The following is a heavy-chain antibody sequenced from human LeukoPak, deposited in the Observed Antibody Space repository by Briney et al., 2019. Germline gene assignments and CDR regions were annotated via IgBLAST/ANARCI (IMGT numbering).Heavy chain of an antibody. D-gene: IGHD1-26*01. J-gene: IGHJ5*02. V-gene: IGHV4-34*01. CDR2: INHSGST. CDR3: ARGSKMLGYNWFDP. Sequence: SETLSLTCAGYGGSFSGYYWNWIRQPPGKGLEWIGEINHSGSTNYIPSLKSRVTISVDTSKNQFSLKLSSVTAADTAVYYCARGSKMLGYNWFDPWGQGTLVTVSS. CDR1: GGSFSGYY.